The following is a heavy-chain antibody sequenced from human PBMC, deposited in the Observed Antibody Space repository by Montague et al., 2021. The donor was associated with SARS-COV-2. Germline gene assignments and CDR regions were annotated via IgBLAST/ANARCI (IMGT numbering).Heavy chain of an antibody. J-gene: IGHJ4*02. Sequence: TLSLTCTVSGGSIGSGSYYWSWIRQPAGKGPEWIGRISISGSTNYNPSLKSRVTISVDTSKNQFSLKLSSVTAADTAVYYCARDIAVAGLFDYWGQGTLVTVSS. CDR2: ISISGST. V-gene: IGHV4-61*02. CDR1: GGSIGSGSYY. CDR3: ARDIAVAGLFDY. D-gene: IGHD6-19*01.